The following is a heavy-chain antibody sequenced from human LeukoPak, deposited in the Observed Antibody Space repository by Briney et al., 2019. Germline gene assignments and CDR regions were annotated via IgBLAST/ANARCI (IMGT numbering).Heavy chain of an antibody. CDR2: ISGSGGST. CDR3: ANARITMVRGVIENFDY. D-gene: IGHD3-10*01. V-gene: IGHV3-23*01. J-gene: IGHJ4*02. Sequence: GGSLRLSCAASGFTFSSYAMSWVCQAPGKGLEWVSAISGSGGSTYYADSVKGRFTISRDNSKNTLYLQMNSLRAEDTAVYYCANARITMVRGVIENFDYWGQGTLVTVSS. CDR1: GFTFSSYA.